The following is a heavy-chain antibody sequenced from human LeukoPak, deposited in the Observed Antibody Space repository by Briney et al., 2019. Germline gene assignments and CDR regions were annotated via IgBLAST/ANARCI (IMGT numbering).Heavy chain of an antibody. CDR1: GYTFTGYY. CDR3: AREWKTAMVIYYFDY. CDR2: INPNSGGT. V-gene: IGHV1-2*02. D-gene: IGHD5-18*01. Sequence: ASVKVSCKASGYTFTGYYMHWVRQAPGQGLEWRGWINPNSGGTNCAQKFQGSVTMTRAPSISTAYLELSRLGSDDPAVYYFAREWKTAMVIYYFDYWGQGTLVTVSS. J-gene: IGHJ4*02.